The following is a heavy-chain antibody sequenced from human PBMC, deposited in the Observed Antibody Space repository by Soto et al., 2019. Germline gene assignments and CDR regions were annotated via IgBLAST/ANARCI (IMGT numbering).Heavy chain of an antibody. CDR3: TPQRGGATNVDY. V-gene: IGHV3-15*05. J-gene: IGHJ4*02. CDR1: GFTFSNAW. D-gene: IGHD3-16*01. Sequence: PGGSLRLSCAASGFTFSNAWMTWVRQAPGKGLEWVGRIKTKADGGTTDYAAPVKGRFTISRDDSRNMLYLRMNTLTIEDTAVYYCTPQRGGATNVDYWGQGTLVTVSS. CDR2: IKTKADGGTT.